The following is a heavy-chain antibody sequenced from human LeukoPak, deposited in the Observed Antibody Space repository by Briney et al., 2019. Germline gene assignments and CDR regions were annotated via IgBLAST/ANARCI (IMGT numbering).Heavy chain of an antibody. Sequence: SETLSLTCTVSGGSISSYYWSWIRQPPGKGLEWIGYIYYSGSTNYNPSLKSRVTISVDSSKNQFSLKLSSVTAADTAVYFCARNGLRPFDYWGQGTLVTVSS. V-gene: IGHV4-59*01. D-gene: IGHD1-1*01. CDR1: GGSISSYY. CDR3: ARNGLRPFDY. CDR2: IYYSGST. J-gene: IGHJ4*02.